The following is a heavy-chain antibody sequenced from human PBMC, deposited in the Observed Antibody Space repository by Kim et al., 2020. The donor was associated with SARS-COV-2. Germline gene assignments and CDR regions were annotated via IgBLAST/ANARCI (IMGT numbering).Heavy chain of an antibody. D-gene: IGHD1-26*01. V-gene: IGHV4-59*01. J-gene: IGHJ6*03. Sequence: SETLSLTCTVSGGSISSYYWSWIRQPPGKGLEWIGYIYYSGSTNYNPSLKSRVTISVDTSKNQFSLKLSSVTAADTAVYYCASSNRIVGATPWYYYYYMDVWGKGTTVTVSS. CDR2: IYYSGST. CDR3: ASSNRIVGATPWYYYYYMDV. CDR1: GGSISSYY.